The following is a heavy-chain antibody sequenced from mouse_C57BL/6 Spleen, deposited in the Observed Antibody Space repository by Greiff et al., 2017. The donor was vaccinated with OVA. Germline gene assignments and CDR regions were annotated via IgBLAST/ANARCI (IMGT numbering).Heavy chain of an antibody. D-gene: IGHD1-1*01. V-gene: IGHV1-61*01. CDR1: GYTFTSYW. CDR2: IYPSDSET. J-gene: IGHJ1*03. CDR3: ASSLVARYFDV. Sequence: QVQLQQPGAELVRPGSSVKLSCKASGYTFTSYWMDWVKQRPGQGLEWIGNIYPSDSETHYNQKFKDKATLTVDKSSSTAYMQLSSLTSEDSAVYYCASSLVARYFDVWGTGTTVTVSS.